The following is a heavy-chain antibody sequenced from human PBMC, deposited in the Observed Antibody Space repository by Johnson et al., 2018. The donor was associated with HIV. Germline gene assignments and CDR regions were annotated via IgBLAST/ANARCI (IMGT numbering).Heavy chain of an antibody. CDR2: ISSSGSTI. D-gene: IGHD2-21*02. CDR3: ARVGEAYCGCDCYPGDAFDI. Sequence: QVQLVESGGGLVQPGGSLRLSCAASGFTFSDYYMSWIRQAPGKGLEWVSYISSSGSTIYYADSVKGRFTISSDNAKNSLYLQMNSLRAEDTAVYYCARVGEAYCGCDCYPGDAFDIWGQGTMVTVSS. CDR1: GFTFSDYY. V-gene: IGHV3-11*04. J-gene: IGHJ3*02.